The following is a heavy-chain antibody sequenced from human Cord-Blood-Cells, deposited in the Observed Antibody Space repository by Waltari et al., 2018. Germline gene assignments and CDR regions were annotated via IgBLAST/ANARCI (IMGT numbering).Heavy chain of an antibody. J-gene: IGHJ4*02. CDR1: GVTFSSFW. CDR3: ARDYSNYYFDY. CDR2: IKQDGSDK. Sequence: EVQLVESGGGLVQHGGSLRLSCAASGVTFSSFWMSWVRQDPGKGLEWVANIKQDGSDKYYVDSVKGRFTISRDNAKNSLYLQMNSLRAEDTAVYYCARDYSNYYFDYWGQGTLVTVSS. D-gene: IGHD4-4*01. V-gene: IGHV3-7*01.